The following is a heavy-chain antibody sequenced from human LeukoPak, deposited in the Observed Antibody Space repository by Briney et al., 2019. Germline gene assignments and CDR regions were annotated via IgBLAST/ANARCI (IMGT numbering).Heavy chain of an antibody. D-gene: IGHD6-13*01. Sequence: ASVKVSCKASGYTCTSYYMHWVRQAPGQGLEWMGIINPSGGSTSDAQKFQGRVTMTRDTSTSTVYMELSSLRSEDTAVYYCARVRDIAAAGLYFQHWGQGTLVTVSS. CDR3: ARVRDIAAAGLYFQH. CDR2: INPSGGST. J-gene: IGHJ1*01. CDR1: GYTCTSYY. V-gene: IGHV1-46*01.